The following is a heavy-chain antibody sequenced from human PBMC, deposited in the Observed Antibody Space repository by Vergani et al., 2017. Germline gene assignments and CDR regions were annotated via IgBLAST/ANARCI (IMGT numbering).Heavy chain of an antibody. Sequence: EVQLLESGGGLVQPGGSLRLSCAASGFTFSSYAMSWVRQAPGKGLEWVSAISGSGGSTYYADSVKGRFTISRDNSKNTLYLQMNSLRAEDTAVYYCAKAGIVVPAAIMVIRAYYYYYMDVWGKXT. CDR3: AKAGIVVPAAIMVIRAYYYYYMDV. V-gene: IGHV3-23*01. CDR1: GFTFSSYA. J-gene: IGHJ6*03. D-gene: IGHD2-2*01. CDR2: ISGSGGST.